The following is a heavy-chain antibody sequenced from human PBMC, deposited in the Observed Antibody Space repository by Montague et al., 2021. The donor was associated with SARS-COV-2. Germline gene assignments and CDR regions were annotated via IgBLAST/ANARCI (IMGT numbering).Heavy chain of an antibody. CDR2: INHSGST. J-gene: IGHJ6*02. Sequence: SETLSLTCAVYGGSFSGYYWSWIRQPPGKGLEWIGEINHSGSTNXXPSLKSRVTISVDTSKNQFSLKLSSVTAADTAVYYCTREGYQVLWSDYNYYGMDVWGQGTTVTVSS. CDR3: TREGYQVLWSDYNYYGMDV. D-gene: IGHD2-2*01. V-gene: IGHV4-34*01. CDR1: GGSFSGYY.